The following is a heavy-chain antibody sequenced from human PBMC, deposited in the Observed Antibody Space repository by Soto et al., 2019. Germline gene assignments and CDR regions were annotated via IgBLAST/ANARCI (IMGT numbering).Heavy chain of an antibody. CDR2: ISYDGSNK. V-gene: IGHV3-30*03. CDR1: GFTFSSYG. D-gene: IGHD6-25*01. J-gene: IGHJ4*02. CDR3: ARSGVAGLAPFDY. Sequence: PGGSLRLSCAASGFTFSSYGMHWVRQAPGKGLEWVAVISYDGSNKYYADSVKGRFTISRDNSKNTLYLQMNSLRAEDTAVYYCARSGVAGLAPFDYWGQGTLVTVSS.